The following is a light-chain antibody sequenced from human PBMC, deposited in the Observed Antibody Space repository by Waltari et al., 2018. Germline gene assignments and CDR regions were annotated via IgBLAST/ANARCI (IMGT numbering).Light chain of an antibody. J-gene: IGLJ3*02. CDR3: AAWDDRLTGVV. CDR2: YDD. Sequence: QSVLTQPPSVSEAPRQRVTISCSGSRSNLGNNPLNWYQQLPGKAPKLLIYYDDLLPSGVSDRFSGSKSGTSASLAINGLQSEDEADYYCAAWDDRLTGVVFGGGTKLTVL. CDR1: RSNLGNNP. V-gene: IGLV1-36*01.